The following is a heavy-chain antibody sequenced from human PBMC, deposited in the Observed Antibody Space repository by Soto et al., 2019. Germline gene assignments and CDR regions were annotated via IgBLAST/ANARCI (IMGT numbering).Heavy chain of an antibody. J-gene: IGHJ4*02. CDR3: ARTMGLRLLEFCLSF. CDR1: GYTFSDYG. V-gene: IGHV1-18*01. CDR2: ITPYNGNT. Sequence: QVPLVQSGVEVKKPGASVRVSCKASGYTFSDYGITWVRQAPGQGLEWMGWITPYNGNTKYAPKFQGRVTVTTDTSTNTAYMVMRGLTSDDTAIYYCARTMGLRLLEFCLSFWGQRTLVTVS. D-gene: IGHD3-3*01.